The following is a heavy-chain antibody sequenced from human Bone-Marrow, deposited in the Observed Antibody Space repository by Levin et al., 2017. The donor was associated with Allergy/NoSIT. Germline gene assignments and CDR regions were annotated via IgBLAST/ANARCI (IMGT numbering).Heavy chain of an antibody. CDR2: IHPGGTT. D-gene: IGHD5-24*01. CDR1: GFTVSSNY. V-gene: IGHV3-66*01. CDR3: ARRDGFDRDGYFDL. J-gene: IGHJ4*02. Sequence: HTGGSLRLSCAASGFTVSSNYMSWVRQAPGKGLEWVSVIHPGGTTYYLNAVKGRFTISRDDSMHTLYLQMNSLRDDDTAVYYCARRDGFDRDGYFDLWGQGTLVTVSS.